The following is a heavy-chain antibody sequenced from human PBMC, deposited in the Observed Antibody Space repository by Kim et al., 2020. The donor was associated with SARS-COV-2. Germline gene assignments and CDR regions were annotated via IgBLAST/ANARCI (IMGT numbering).Heavy chain of an antibody. CDR1: GYAFINYD. Sequence: ASVKVSCKASGYAFINYDMNWVRQATGQGLEWMGWMNPNSGNTGSAQKFQGRVTMTRDTSISTAYMELSSLRSEDTAVYYCASRSGRDYYFAMDVWGQGTTVTVSS. D-gene: IGHD3-10*01. CDR2: MNPNSGNT. J-gene: IGHJ6*02. V-gene: IGHV1-8*01. CDR3: ASRSGRDYYFAMDV.